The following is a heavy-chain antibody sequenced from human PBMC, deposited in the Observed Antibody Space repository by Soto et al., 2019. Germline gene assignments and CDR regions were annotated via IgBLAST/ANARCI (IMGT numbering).Heavy chain of an antibody. J-gene: IGHJ4*02. CDR2: ISAYNGNT. Sequence: ASVKVSCKASGYTFTSYGISWVRQAPGQGLEWMGWISAYNGNTNYAQKLQGRVTMTTDTSTSTAYMELRSLRSDDTAVYYCARDSAIAAAGAGGAHFDYWGQGTLVTVSS. V-gene: IGHV1-18*01. D-gene: IGHD6-13*01. CDR3: ARDSAIAAAGAGGAHFDY. CDR1: GYTFTSYG.